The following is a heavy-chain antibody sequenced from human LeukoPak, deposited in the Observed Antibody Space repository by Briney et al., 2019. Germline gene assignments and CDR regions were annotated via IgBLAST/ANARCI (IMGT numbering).Heavy chain of an antibody. D-gene: IGHD3-22*01. CDR1: GGSISSGGYY. CDR2: IYHNGST. V-gene: IGHV4-30-2*05. Sequence: SQTLSLTCTVSGGSISSGGYYWSWIRQPPGKGLEWIAYIYHNGSTYYKPSLRSRVTISVDTSKNQFSLKLSSVTAADTAVYYCARRVEGGYDYWGQGTLVTVSS. CDR3: ARRVEGGYDY. J-gene: IGHJ4*02.